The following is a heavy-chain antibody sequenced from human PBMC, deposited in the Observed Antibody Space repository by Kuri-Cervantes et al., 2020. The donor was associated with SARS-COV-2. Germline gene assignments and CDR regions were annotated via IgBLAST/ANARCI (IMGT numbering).Heavy chain of an antibody. CDR2: IRYDGSNK. D-gene: IGHD1-26*01. J-gene: IGHJ6*03. Sequence: GGSLRLSRAASGFTFSSYGMHWVRQAPGKGLEWVAFIRYDGSNKYYADSVKGRFTISRDNSKNTLYLQMNSLRAEDTAVYYCAKALEGGATSLYYYYYYMDVWGKGTTVTVSS. V-gene: IGHV3-30*02. CDR1: GFTFSSYG. CDR3: AKALEGGATSLYYYYYYMDV.